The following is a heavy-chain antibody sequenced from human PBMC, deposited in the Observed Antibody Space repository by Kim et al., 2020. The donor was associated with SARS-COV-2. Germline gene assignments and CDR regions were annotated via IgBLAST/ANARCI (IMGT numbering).Heavy chain of an antibody. CDR1: GYSFTSYW. CDR2: IDPSDSYT. V-gene: IGHV5-10-1*01. Sequence: GESLKISCKGSGYSFTSYWISWVRQMPGKGLEWMGRIDPSDSYTNYSPSFQGHVTISADKSISTAYLQWSSLKASDTAMYYCARQDYYGSGSYFPGAFDIWGQGTMVTVSS. J-gene: IGHJ3*02. CDR3: ARQDYYGSGSYFPGAFDI. D-gene: IGHD3-10*01.